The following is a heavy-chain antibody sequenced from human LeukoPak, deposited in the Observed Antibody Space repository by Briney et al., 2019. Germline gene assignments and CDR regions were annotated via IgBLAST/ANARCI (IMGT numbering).Heavy chain of an antibody. CDR3: ARGSSGPVDY. J-gene: IGHJ4*02. CDR1: GPTVSSYA. Sequence: ASGKPSCKPSGPTVSSYAVSWVRQAPGQGLEWMGGIVPIFGTANYEQKFQGRVTITADASTRTAYAELSSLRSDYTAVYYCARGSSGPVDYWGQGTLVTVSS. CDR2: IVPIFGTA. V-gene: IGHV1-69*13. D-gene: IGHD6-19*01.